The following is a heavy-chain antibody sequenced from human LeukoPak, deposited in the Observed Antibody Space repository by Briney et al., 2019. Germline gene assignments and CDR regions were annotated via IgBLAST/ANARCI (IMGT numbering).Heavy chain of an antibody. Sequence: SETLSLTCAVYGGSFSAYYWSWIRQPPGKGLEWIGDINHSGSTNYNPSLKSRVTISVDTSKNQFSLKLSSVTAADTAVYYCARQQVGATFQPLDYWGQGTLVTVSS. CDR1: GGSFSAYY. CDR2: INHSGST. D-gene: IGHD1-26*01. J-gene: IGHJ4*02. V-gene: IGHV4-34*01. CDR3: ARQQVGATFQPLDY.